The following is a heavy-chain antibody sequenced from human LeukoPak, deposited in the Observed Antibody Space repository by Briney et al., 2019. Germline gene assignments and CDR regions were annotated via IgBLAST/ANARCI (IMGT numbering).Heavy chain of an antibody. J-gene: IGHJ4*02. CDR1: GLTFSSYW. Sequence: GGSLRLSCAASGLTFSSYWMHWVRQAPGKELVWVSRINSDGSSTSYADSVKGRFTIPRDNAKNTLYLQMNSLRAEDTAVYYCARAKPYSSSSLDYWGQGTLVTVSS. V-gene: IGHV3-74*01. CDR2: INSDGSST. D-gene: IGHD6-6*01. CDR3: ARAKPYSSSSLDY.